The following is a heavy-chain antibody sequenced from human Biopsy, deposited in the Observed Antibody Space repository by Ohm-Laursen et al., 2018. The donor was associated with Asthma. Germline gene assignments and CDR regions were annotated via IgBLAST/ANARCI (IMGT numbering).Heavy chain of an antibody. J-gene: IGHJ4*02. CDR1: GGTFNTYV. CDR3: ARKAGSCISRTCYSLDF. V-gene: IGHV1-69*01. Sequence: SAKASCKPLGGTFNTYVIGWVRQAPGQRLEWMGGINSVFGTTTYPQKFQDRVTITADDSTSTVYMELSSLRSEDTAVYYCARKAGSCISRTCYSLDFWGQGTLVTVSS. CDR2: INSVFGTT. D-gene: IGHD2-2*01.